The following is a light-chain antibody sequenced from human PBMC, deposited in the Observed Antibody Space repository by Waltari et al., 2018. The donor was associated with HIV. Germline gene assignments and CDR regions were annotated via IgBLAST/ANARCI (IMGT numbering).Light chain of an antibody. CDR3: QSYDSTNLVV. CDR1: SGSIANNY. CDR2: EDN. J-gene: IGLJ2*01. V-gene: IGLV6-57*01. Sequence: FMLTQPRSVSASPGKPVTISCTRSSGSIANNYVQWYQQRPDSSPILVIYEDNQRPAVVPDRFSGSIDSSSNSASRTISGLKTADEADYYCQSYDSTNLVVFGGGTKLTVL.